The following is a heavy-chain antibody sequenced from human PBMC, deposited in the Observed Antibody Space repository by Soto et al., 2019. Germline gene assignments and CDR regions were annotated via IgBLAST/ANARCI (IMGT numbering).Heavy chain of an antibody. V-gene: IGHV4-30-2*01. Sequence: SETLSLTCAVSGGSISSGGYSWSWIRQPPGKGLEWIGYIYHSGSTYYNPSLKSRVTISVDKSKNQFSLKLSSVTAADTAVYYCASTYYDILTGYYRSFDYWGQGTLVTVSS. J-gene: IGHJ4*02. CDR3: ASTYYDILTGYYRSFDY. CDR2: IYHSGST. CDR1: GGSISSGGYS. D-gene: IGHD3-9*01.